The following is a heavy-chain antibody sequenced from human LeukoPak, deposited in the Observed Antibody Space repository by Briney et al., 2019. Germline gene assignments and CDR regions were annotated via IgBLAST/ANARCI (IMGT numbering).Heavy chain of an antibody. J-gene: IGHJ4*02. CDR1: GFTFSSYA. D-gene: IGHD2-15*01. CDR2: ISYDGSNK. Sequence: GGSLRLSCAASGFTFSSYAMHWVRQAPGKGLEWVAVISYDGSNKYYADSVKGRFTISRDNSKNALYLQMNSLRAEDTAVYYCARELLYYFDYWGQGTLVIVSS. CDR3: ARELLYYFDY. V-gene: IGHV3-30-3*01.